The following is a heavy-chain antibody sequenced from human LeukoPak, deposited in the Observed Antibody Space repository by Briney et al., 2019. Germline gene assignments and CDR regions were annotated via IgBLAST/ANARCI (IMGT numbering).Heavy chain of an antibody. V-gene: IGHV3-15*01. Sequence: PGGSLRLSCAASGFTFSNAWMSWVRQAPGKGLEWVGRIKSKTDGGTTDYAAPVKGRFTISRDDSKNTLYLQMNSLKTEDTAVYYCTTGYSSGWYFSGLDYWGQGTLVTVSS. CDR3: TTGYSSGWYFSGLDY. CDR2: IKSKTDGGTT. J-gene: IGHJ4*02. CDR1: GFTFSNAW. D-gene: IGHD6-19*01.